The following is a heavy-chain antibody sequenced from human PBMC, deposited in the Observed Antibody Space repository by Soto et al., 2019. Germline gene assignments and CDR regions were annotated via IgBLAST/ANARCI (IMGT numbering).Heavy chain of an antibody. Sequence: GGSLRLSCAASGFTFSNAWMSWVRQAPGKGLEWVGRIKSKADGGTTDYAAPVKGRFTISRDDSKNTLYLQMNSLNTEDTAVYYCTRESFTYYYGMDVWGQGTTVTVSS. J-gene: IGHJ6*02. V-gene: IGHV3-15*01. D-gene: IGHD3-16*02. CDR2: IKSKADGGTT. CDR3: TRESFTYYYGMDV. CDR1: GFTFSNAW.